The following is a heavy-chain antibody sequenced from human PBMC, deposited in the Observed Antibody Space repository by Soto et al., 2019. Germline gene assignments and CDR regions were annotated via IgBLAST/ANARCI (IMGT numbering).Heavy chain of an antibody. CDR2: IYYSGST. D-gene: IGHD6-19*01. CDR1: GGSTSSYY. Sequence: KTSETLSLTCTVSGGSTSSYYWSWIRQPPGKGQEWIGSIYYSGSTNYNPALKSRVTISVDTSKNQFSLKLSSVTAADTAVYYCARHKNPPNEGIAEAGTFDYWGQGTLVTVSS. V-gene: IGHV4-59*08. J-gene: IGHJ4*02. CDR3: ARHKNPPNEGIAEAGTFDY.